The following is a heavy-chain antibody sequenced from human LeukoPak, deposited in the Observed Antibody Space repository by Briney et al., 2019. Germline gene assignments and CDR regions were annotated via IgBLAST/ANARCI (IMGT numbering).Heavy chain of an antibody. D-gene: IGHD3-16*02. J-gene: IGHJ4*02. CDR1: GFTFSDYY. Sequence: PGGSLRLACAASGFTFSDYYMSWIRQAPGKVLEWVSAISGSGGSTYYADSVKGRFTISRDNSKNTLYLQMNSLRAEDTAVYYCAKHYDYVWGSYRYLHLDYWGQGALVTVSS. CDR2: ISGSGGST. CDR3: AKHYDYVWGSYRYLHLDY. V-gene: IGHV3-23*01.